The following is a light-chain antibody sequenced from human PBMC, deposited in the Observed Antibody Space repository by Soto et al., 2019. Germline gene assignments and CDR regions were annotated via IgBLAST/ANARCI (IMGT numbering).Light chain of an antibody. Sequence: DIQMTQSPSSLSASVGDRVTITCQASQEISNYLNWYQQKPGKAPKLLIYDPSNLETGVPSRFSGSGSGTDFPFTISSLQPDDIATYYFQRYDNLPTFGPGTKVDIK. CDR1: QEISNY. CDR2: DPS. CDR3: QRYDNLPT. V-gene: IGKV1-33*01. J-gene: IGKJ3*01.